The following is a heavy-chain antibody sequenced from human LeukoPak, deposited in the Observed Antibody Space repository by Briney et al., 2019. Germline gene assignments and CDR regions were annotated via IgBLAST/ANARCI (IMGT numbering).Heavy chain of an antibody. D-gene: IGHD6-6*01. J-gene: IGHJ4*02. CDR1: GFTFSNAW. V-gene: IGHV3-23*01. CDR2: ISGSGGST. Sequence: GGSLRLSCAASGFTFSNAWMNWVRQAPGKGLEWVSAISGSGGSTYYADSVKGRFTISRDNSKNTLYLQMNSLRAEDTAVYYCAKGLHSSSSVWGQGTLVTVSS. CDR3: AKGLHSSSSV.